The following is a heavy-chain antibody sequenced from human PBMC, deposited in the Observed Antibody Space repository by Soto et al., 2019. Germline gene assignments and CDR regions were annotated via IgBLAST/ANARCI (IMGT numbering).Heavy chain of an antibody. J-gene: IGHJ5*02. D-gene: IGHD6-13*01. CDR3: ARRSMIAAAGTRGSNWFDP. CDR1: GGSISSYY. Sequence: PSETLSLTCTVSGGSISSYYWSWIRQPPGKGLEWIGYIYYSGSTNYSPSLKSRVTISVDTSKNQFSLKLSSVTAADTAVYYCARRSMIAAAGTRGSNWFDPWGQGTLVTVSS. CDR2: IYYSGST. V-gene: IGHV4-59*08.